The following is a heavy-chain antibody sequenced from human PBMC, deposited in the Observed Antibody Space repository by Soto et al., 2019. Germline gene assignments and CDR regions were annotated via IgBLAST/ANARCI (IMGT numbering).Heavy chain of an antibody. CDR3: ARVSLGYNYGPFDY. CDR2: IDVGSGST. V-gene: IGHV1-58*01. D-gene: IGHD5-18*01. CDR1: GFTLSCSA. Sequence: GASVKVSCKTSGFTLSCSAVHWVRHARGHRLQWIGWIDVGSGSTNYNPSLKSRVTISVDTSKNQFSLKLSSVTAADTAVYYCARVSLGYNYGPFDYWGQGTLVTVSS. J-gene: IGHJ4*02.